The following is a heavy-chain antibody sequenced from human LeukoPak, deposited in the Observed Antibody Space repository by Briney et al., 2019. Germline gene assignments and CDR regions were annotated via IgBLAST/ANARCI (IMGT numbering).Heavy chain of an antibody. J-gene: IGHJ4*02. D-gene: IGHD6-13*01. CDR2: INHSGST. V-gene: IGHV4-34*01. CDR3: ASSDSSSWYVRVVYYVY. Sequence: SETLSLTCAVYGRSFSGYYWSWIRQPPGKGLEWIGEINHSGSTNYNPSLKSRVTISVDTSKNQFSLKLSSVTAADTAVYYCASSDSSSWYVRVVYYVYWGQGTLVTVSS. CDR1: GRSFSGYY.